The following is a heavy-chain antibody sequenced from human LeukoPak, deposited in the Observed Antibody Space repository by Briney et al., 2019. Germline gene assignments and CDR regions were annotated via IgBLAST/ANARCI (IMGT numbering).Heavy chain of an antibody. V-gene: IGHV5-51*01. CDR3: ARRVLGYCSSTSCPPELDY. D-gene: IGHD2-2*01. CDR2: IYPGDSDT. J-gene: IGHJ4*02. CDR1: GGTFSSYA. Sequence: GASVKVSCKASGGTFSSYAISWVRQMPGKGLEWMGIIYPGDSDTRYSPSFQGQVTISADKSISTAYLQWSSLKASDTAMYYCARRVLGYCSSTSCPPELDYWGQGTLVTVSS.